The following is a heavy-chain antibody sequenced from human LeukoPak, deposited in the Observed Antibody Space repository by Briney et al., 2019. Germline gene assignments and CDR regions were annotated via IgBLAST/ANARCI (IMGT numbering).Heavy chain of an antibody. D-gene: IGHD3-22*01. Sequence: ASVKVSCKASGYTFTSYGISWVRQMPGKGLEWMGIIYPGDSDTRYSPSFQGQVTISADKSISTAYLQWSSLKASDTAMYYCARRGSYDSSGYYPPWAFDIWGQGTMVTVSS. V-gene: IGHV5-51*01. CDR3: ARRGSYDSSGYYPPWAFDI. CDR2: IYPGDSDT. J-gene: IGHJ3*02. CDR1: GYTFTSYG.